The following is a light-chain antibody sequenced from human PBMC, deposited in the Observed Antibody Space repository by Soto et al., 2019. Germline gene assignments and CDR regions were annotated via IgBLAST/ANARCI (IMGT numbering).Light chain of an antibody. V-gene: IGKV3-20*01. J-gene: IGKJ4*01. CDR1: QSVSSSY. CDR3: QQYGSSPHT. Sequence: EIVLTQSPGTLSLSPGERATLSCRASQSVSSSYLAWYQQKPGQAPRLLIYGASSRATGIPDRFSGSGSGTDFILTISRLEPEDLAVYYCQQYGSSPHTFGGGTKVEIK. CDR2: GAS.